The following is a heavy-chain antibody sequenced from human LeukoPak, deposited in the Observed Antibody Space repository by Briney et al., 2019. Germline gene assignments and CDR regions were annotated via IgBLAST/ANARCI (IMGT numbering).Heavy chain of an antibody. D-gene: IGHD3-22*01. V-gene: IGHV4-34*01. CDR2: INHSGST. J-gene: IGHJ4*02. Sequence: SETLSLTCAVYGGSFSGYYWSWIRQPPGKGLEWIGEINHSGSTNYNPSLKSRVTISVDTSKNQFSLKLSSVTAADTAVYYCARFSNPYYYDSSGYYYFDYWGQGTLVTVSS. CDR1: GGSFSGYY. CDR3: ARFSNPYYYDSSGYYYFDY.